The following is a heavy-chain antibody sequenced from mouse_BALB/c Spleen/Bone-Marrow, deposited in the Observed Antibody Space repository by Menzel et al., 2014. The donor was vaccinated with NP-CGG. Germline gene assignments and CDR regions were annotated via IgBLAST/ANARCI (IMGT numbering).Heavy chain of an antibody. CDR1: GFNIKDTY. D-gene: IGHD4-1*01. Sequence: VQLKESGAELVKPGASVKLSCTASGFNIKDTYMHWVKQRPEQGLEWTGRIDPANGNTKYGPKFQGKATITADTSSNTAYLQLSSLTSEDTAVYYCARWEYYAMDYWGQGTSVTVSS. CDR3: ARWEYYAMDY. J-gene: IGHJ4*01. V-gene: IGHV14-3*02. CDR2: IDPANGNT.